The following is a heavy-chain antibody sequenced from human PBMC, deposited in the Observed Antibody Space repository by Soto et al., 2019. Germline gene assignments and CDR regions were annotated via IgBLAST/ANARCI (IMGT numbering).Heavy chain of an antibody. J-gene: IGHJ6*02. D-gene: IGHD3-3*01. V-gene: IGHV4-31*11. Sequence: SETLSLTCDVSGGSTMISSYYWSWIRQHPGKGLEWIGYIYYSGSTYYNPSLKSRVTISVDTSKNQFSLKLSSVTAADTAVYYCARGSYDFWSGYSPLDGMDVWGQGTTVTVSS. CDR2: IYYSGST. CDR1: GGSTMISSYY. CDR3: ARGSYDFWSGYSPLDGMDV.